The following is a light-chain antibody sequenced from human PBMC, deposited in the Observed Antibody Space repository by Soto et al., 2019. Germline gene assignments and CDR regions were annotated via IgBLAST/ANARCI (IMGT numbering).Light chain of an antibody. V-gene: IGLV2-14*01. CDR3: SSYTSSTPR. CDR1: SCDVGGYNY. CDR2: EVS. J-gene: IGLJ2*01. Sequence: QSALTQPASVSGSPGQSITISCTGTSCDVGGYNYVSWYQQHPGKAPKLMIYEVSNRPSGVSNRFSGSKSGNTASLTISGLQAEDEADYYCSSYTSSTPRFGGGTKLTVL.